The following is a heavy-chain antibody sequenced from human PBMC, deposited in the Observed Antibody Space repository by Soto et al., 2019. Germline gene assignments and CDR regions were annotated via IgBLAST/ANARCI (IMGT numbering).Heavy chain of an antibody. CDR3: AKPTFGFLYYGSGGPPRSYPVRAV. V-gene: IGHV3-23*01. J-gene: IGHJ6*03. CDR2: ISGSGGST. Sequence: PGGSLRLSCAASGFTFSSYAMSWVRQAPGKGLEWVSAISGSGGSTYYADSVKGRFTISRDNSKNTLYLQMNSLRAEDTAVYYYAKPTFGFLYYGSGGPPRSYPVRAVWRNGTTVPVSS. CDR1: GFTFSSYA. D-gene: IGHD3-10*01.